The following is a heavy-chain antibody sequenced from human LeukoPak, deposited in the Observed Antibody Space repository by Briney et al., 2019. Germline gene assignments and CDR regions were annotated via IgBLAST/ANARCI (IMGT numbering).Heavy chain of an antibody. D-gene: IGHD3-3*01. CDR1: GFTFDDYA. CDR3: ARFWSGYYTDAFDI. Sequence: GGSLRLSCAASGFTFDDYAMHWVRQAPGKGLEWVSVIYSGGSTYYADSVKGRFTISRDNSKNTLYLQMNSLRAEDTAVYYCARFWSGYYTDAFDIWGQGTMVTVSS. V-gene: IGHV3-53*01. J-gene: IGHJ3*02. CDR2: IYSGGST.